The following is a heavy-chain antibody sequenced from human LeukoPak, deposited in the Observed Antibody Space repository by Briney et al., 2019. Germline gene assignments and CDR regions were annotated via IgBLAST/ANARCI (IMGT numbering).Heavy chain of an antibody. V-gene: IGHV3-74*01. D-gene: IGHD6-19*01. CDR2: INSDGSST. CDR1: GFTFSSYW. Sequence: GGSLRLSCAASGFTFSSYWMHWVRQAPGKGLVWVSRINSDGSSTSYADSVKGRFTISRDNAKNTLYLQMNSLGAEDTAVCYCARDAEYSSGWSRYGWFDPWGQGTLVTVSS. CDR3: ARDAEYSSGWSRYGWFDP. J-gene: IGHJ5*02.